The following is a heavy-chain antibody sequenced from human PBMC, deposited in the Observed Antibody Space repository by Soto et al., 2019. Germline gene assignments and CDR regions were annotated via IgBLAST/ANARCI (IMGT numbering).Heavy chain of an antibody. CDR3: ARSSHSSGWWGTRPSFYGMDV. CDR1: GGSISSSSYY. V-gene: IGHV4-39*01. Sequence: SETLSLTCTVSGGSISSSSYYWGWIRQPPGKGLEWIGSIYYSGSTYYNPSLKSRVTISVDTSKNQFSLKLSSVTAADTAVYYCARSSHSSGWWGTRPSFYGMDVWGQGTTVTVSS. D-gene: IGHD6-19*01. CDR2: IYYSGST. J-gene: IGHJ6*02.